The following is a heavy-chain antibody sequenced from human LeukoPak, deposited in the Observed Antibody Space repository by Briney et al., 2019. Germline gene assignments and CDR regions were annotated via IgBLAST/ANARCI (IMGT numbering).Heavy chain of an antibody. Sequence: PGGSLRLSCAASGFTFSSYSMNWVRQAPGKGLEWVSSISGSSTYIYYADSLKGRFTISRDNAKNSLYLQMNSLRAEDTAMYYCAKGMIYGGSLDYWGQGTLVTVSS. V-gene: IGHV3-21*01. CDR3: AKGMIYGGSLDY. CDR1: GFTFSSYS. J-gene: IGHJ4*02. D-gene: IGHD4-23*01. CDR2: ISGSSTYI.